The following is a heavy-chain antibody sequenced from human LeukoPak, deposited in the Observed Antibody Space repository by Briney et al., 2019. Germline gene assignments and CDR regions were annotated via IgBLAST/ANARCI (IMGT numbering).Heavy chain of an antibody. D-gene: IGHD5-12*01. Sequence: GGSLRLSCAVSGFNFDDYAMHWVRQAPGKGLEWVAVIWYDGSNKYYADSVKGRFTISRDNSKNTLYLQMNSLRAEDTAVYYCAKDTKHSGYAYWGQGTLVTVSS. J-gene: IGHJ4*02. CDR3: AKDTKHSGYAY. CDR2: IWYDGSNK. V-gene: IGHV3-33*06. CDR1: GFNFDDYA.